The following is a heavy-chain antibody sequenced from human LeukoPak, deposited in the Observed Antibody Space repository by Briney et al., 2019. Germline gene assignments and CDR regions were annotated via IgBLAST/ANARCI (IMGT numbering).Heavy chain of an antibody. D-gene: IGHD4-17*01. CDR2: TYDRSKWYN. Sequence: SQTLSLTCAISGDSFSSNSVAWNWHTPSPGRGLEGLGRTYDRSKWYNDYVVAVISRITVNPDTSQNQVFLQLNSVTPEETAVYYCARDHYGDYGSRYFQHWGQGTLVTVSS. J-gene: IGHJ1*01. CDR1: GDSFSSNSVA. V-gene: IGHV6-1*01. CDR3: ARDHYGDYGSRYFQH.